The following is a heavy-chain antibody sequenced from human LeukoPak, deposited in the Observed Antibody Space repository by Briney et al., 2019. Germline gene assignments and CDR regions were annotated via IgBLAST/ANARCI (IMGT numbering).Heavy chain of an antibody. CDR1: GYTFTSYG. CDR2: ISAYNGNT. CDR3: ARKSSGYFDWSWGVYYYFDY. D-gene: IGHD3-9*01. Sequence: GASVKVSCKASGYTFTSYGISWVRQAPGQGLEWMGWISAYNGNTNYAQKLQGRVTMTTDTSTSTAYMELRSLRSEDTAVYYCARKSSGYFDWSWGVYYYFDYWGQGTLVTVSS. V-gene: IGHV1-18*01. J-gene: IGHJ4*02.